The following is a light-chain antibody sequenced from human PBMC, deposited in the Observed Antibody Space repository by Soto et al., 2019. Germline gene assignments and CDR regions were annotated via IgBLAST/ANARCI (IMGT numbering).Light chain of an antibody. Sequence: QSVLTQPASVFGSPGQSITISCTGTSSDVGGYNFVSWYQQHPGKAPKLMIYEVSNRPSGVSNRFSGSKSGDTASLTISGLQADDEADYYCSSYTSGRDVYVFGPGTKLTV. CDR3: SSYTSGRDVYV. V-gene: IGLV2-14*03. CDR2: EVS. J-gene: IGLJ1*01. CDR1: SSDVGGYNF.